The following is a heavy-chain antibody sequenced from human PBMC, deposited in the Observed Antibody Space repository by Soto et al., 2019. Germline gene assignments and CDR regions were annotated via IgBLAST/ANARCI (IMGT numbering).Heavy chain of an antibody. J-gene: IGHJ6*03. V-gene: IGHV4-59*01. CDR3: ARDSPDHDFWSGYSLYYMDV. CDR2: IYYSGST. D-gene: IGHD3-3*01. Sequence: PSETLSLTCTVSGGSISSYYWSWIRQPPGKGLEWIGYIYYSGSTNYNPSLKSRVTISVDTSKNQFSLKLSSVTAADTAVYYCARDSPDHDFWSGYSLYYMDVWGKGTTVTVSS. CDR1: GGSISSYY.